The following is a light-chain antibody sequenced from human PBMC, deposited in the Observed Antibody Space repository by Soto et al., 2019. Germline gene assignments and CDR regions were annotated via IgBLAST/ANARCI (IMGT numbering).Light chain of an antibody. CDR2: AAS. CDR3: HSYDSSPSLT. Sequence: DIQMTQSPSSLSASVGDRVTITCRASQGIRDSLAWYQQKPGEVPKLLIFAASALQSGVPSRFSGGGSGTDFTLTITNLQPEDVATYYCHSYDSSPSLTFGQGTRVEIK. CDR1: QGIRDS. J-gene: IGKJ1*01. V-gene: IGKV1-27*01.